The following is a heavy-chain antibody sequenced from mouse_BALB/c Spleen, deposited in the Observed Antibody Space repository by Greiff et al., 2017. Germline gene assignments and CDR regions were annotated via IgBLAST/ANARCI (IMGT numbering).Heavy chain of an antibody. CDR2: IYPGNSDT. Sequence: EVQLQQSGTVLARPGASVKMSCKASGYSFTSYWMHWVKQRPGQGLEWIGAIYPGNSDTSYNQKFKGKAKLTAVTSASTAYMELSSLTNEDSAVYYCTRGDDGYPWFAYWGQGTLVTVSA. J-gene: IGHJ3*01. CDR1: GYSFTSYW. D-gene: IGHD2-3*01. V-gene: IGHV1-5*01. CDR3: TRGDDGYPWFAY.